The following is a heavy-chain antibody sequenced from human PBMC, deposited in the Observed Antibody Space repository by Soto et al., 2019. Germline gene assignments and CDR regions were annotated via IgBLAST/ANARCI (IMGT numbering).Heavy chain of an antibody. CDR2: ITNDGTNT. CDR1: GFTFSSYW. D-gene: IGHD2-15*01. V-gene: IGHV3-74*03. J-gene: IGHJ5*02. CDR3: ARRYCSGGGCYHWSDP. Sequence: PGGSLRLSCAASGFTFSSYWMHWVRQAPGRGLVWVSRITNDGTNTKYADSVKGRFTISRDNAKNTLFLQMNSLRVEDTAVYYCARRYCSGGGCYHWSDPWGQGTLVTVSS.